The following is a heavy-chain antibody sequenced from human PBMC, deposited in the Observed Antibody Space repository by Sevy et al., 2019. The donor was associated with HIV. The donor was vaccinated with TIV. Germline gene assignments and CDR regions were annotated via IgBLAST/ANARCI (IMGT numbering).Heavy chain of an antibody. V-gene: IGHV1-46*01. D-gene: IGHD2-21*02. J-gene: IGHJ4*02. CDR3: ARVESCGGDCYYADY. CDR2: INPSGGGT. CDR1: GYTFTSYY. Sequence: ASVKVSCKASGYTFTSYYIHWVRQAPGQGLECMGIINPSGGGTNYAQKFKGRVTFTRDTSTSTVYMELTSLRAEDTAVYYCARVESCGGDCYYADYWGQGTQVTVSS.